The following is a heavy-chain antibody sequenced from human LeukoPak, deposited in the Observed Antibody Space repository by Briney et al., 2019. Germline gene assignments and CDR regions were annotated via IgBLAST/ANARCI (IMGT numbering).Heavy chain of an antibody. V-gene: IGHV4-34*01. D-gene: IGHD6-13*01. CDR1: GGSFSGYY. CDR3: ARGRRRYSSSWYSRWFDP. J-gene: IGHJ5*02. Sequence: SETLSLTCAVYGGSFSGYYWSWIRQPPGKGLEWIGEINHSGSTNYNPPLKSRVTISVDTSKNQFSLKLSSVTAADTAVYYCARGRRRYSSSWYSRWFDPWGQGTLVTVSS. CDR2: INHSGST.